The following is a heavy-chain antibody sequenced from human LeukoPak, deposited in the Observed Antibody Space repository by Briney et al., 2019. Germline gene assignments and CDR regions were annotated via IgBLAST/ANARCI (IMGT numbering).Heavy chain of an antibody. CDR2: ISSDGSYT. J-gene: IGHJ4*02. CDR3: GRGFGTT. CDR1: DFTFSSNW. D-gene: IGHD1-1*01. V-gene: IGHV3-74*01. Sequence: GGSLRLSCTASDFTFSSNWMYWVRQAPGKGLVWVSRISSDGSYTSYAGSVKGRFTISRDNAKNTLYLQMNNLRPEDTAVYYCGRGFGTTWGQGTLVSVSS.